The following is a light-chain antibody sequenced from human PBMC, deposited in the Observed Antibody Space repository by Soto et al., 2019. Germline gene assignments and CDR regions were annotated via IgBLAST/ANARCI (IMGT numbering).Light chain of an antibody. V-gene: IGLV2-23*01. CDR2: EAD. J-gene: IGLJ2*01. CDR3: CSYAGDSAVI. Sequence: QSALTQPASVSGSPGQSITISCTGSRSDVGSYNFVSWYQLLPGKAPRLIIFEADKRPSGVSSRFSGSKSGYTASLTISGLQAEDEADYLCCSYAGDSAVIFGGGTQLTVL. CDR1: RSDVGSYNF.